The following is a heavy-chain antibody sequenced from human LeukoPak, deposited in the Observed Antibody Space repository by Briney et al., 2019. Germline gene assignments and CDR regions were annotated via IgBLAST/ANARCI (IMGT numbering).Heavy chain of an antibody. D-gene: IGHD3-22*01. CDR1: GFTVSNKY. CDR2: IKQDGSEE. CDR3: ARDPYDSRSGSYGAFDI. Sequence: PGGSLRLSCAASGFTVSNKYMTWVRQAPGKGLEWVANIKQDGSEEYNVDCVKGRFTISRDNAKNSLYLQMNSLRAEDTAVYYCARDPYDSRSGSYGAFDIWGQGTMVTVSS. J-gene: IGHJ3*02. V-gene: IGHV3-7*01.